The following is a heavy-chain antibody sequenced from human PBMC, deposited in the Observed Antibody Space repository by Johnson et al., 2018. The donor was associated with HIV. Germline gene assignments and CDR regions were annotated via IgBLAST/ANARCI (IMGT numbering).Heavy chain of an antibody. CDR1: GFTFSGYW. CDR2: IKQDGSAK. Sequence: VQLVESGGGLVQPGGSLRLSCAASGFTFSGYWMNWVRQAPGKGLEWVANIKQDGSAKYYVDSVKGRFTISRDNAKNSLFLQMNSLRSEDTALYYCERDFGVAFEVWGEGTMVTVSS. D-gene: IGHD3-16*01. V-gene: IGHV3-7*05. J-gene: IGHJ3*01. CDR3: ERDFGVAFEV.